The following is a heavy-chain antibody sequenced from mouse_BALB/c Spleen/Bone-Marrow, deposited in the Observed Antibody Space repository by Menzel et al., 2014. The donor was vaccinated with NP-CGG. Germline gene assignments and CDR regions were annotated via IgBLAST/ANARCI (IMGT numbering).Heavy chain of an antibody. Sequence: EVQLVESGGGLVQPKGSLKLSCAASGFTFNTYAMNWVRQAPGKGSEWVARIRSKSNNYATYYADSVKDRFTISRDDSQSMLYLQINNLKTEDTAMYYCVRRDSSGYWFAYWGQGTLVTVSA. J-gene: IGHJ3*01. CDR3: VRRDSSGYWFAY. CDR1: GFTFNTYA. D-gene: IGHD3-2*01. V-gene: IGHV10-1*02. CDR2: IRSKSNNYAT.